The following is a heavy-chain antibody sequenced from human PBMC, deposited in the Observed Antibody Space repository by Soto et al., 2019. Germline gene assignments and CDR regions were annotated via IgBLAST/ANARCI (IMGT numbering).Heavy chain of an antibody. V-gene: IGHV5-51*01. CDR3: ARHLVGSTRGNFDY. CDR1: GYSFTSYW. CDR2: IYPYDSDT. J-gene: IGHJ4*01. Sequence: GESLKISCKTSGYSFTSYWIGWVRQMPGKGMEWMGNIYPYDSDTRYSPSFQGQVTISADTSITTAYLQWSGLRASDTAMYFCARHLVGSTRGNFDYWGQGTLVTVS. D-gene: IGHD2-2*01.